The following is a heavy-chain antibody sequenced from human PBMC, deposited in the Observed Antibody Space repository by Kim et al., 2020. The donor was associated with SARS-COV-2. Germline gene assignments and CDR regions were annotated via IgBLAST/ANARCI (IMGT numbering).Heavy chain of an antibody. CDR1: GFTFSSYW. J-gene: IGHJ4*01. CDR2: IKQDGSEK. D-gene: IGHD4-17*01. Sequence: GGSLRLSCAASGFTFSSYWMSWVRQAPGKGLEWVANIKQDGSEKYYVDSVKGRFTISRDNAKNSLYLQMNSLRAEDTAVYYCARVQGGDYGNEYGLDYWGHGTLVTVSS. CDR3: ARVQGGDYGNEYGLDY. V-gene: IGHV3-7*01.